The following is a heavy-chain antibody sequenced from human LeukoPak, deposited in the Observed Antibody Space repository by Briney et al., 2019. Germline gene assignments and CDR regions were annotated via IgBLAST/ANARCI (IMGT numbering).Heavy chain of an antibody. V-gene: IGHV4-39*07. CDR1: GGSISTNNYY. D-gene: IGHD6-13*01. CDR3: ARDTAAAGMNY. CDR2: IFYTGRT. J-gene: IGHJ4*02. Sequence: PSETLSLTCTVSGGSISTNNYYWGWIRQPPGKGLEWIGNIFYTGRTNYNPSLISRVTISVDTSKNQFSLKLSSVTAADTAVYYCARDTAAAGMNYWGQGTLVTVSS.